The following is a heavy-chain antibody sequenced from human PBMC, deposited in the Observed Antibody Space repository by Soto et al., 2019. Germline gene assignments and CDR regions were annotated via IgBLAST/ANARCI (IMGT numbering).Heavy chain of an antibody. D-gene: IGHD2-15*01. CDR3: ARDYYTRLGHCSGGGCPLDY. V-gene: IGHV3-74*01. CDR2: INSDGSST. CDR1: GFTFSTYW. J-gene: IGHJ4*02. Sequence: EVQMVECGGSLVQPGGSLRLSYAASGFTFSTYWMHWVSQAPGKGMVWVSRINSDGSSTNSADSVKGRFTISRDNAESSLYLEINNLRAEDTPVYYCARDYYTRLGHCSGGGCPLDYWGQGTLVPVSS.